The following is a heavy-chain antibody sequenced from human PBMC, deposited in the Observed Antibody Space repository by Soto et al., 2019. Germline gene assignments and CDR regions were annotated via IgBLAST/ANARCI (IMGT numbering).Heavy chain of an antibody. CDR1: GFTFSSYA. J-gene: IGHJ4*02. D-gene: IGHD6-13*01. CDR3: AKSYSSNWYDYFDY. V-gene: IGHV3-23*01. Sequence: GGSLRLSCAASGFTFSSYATSWVRQAPGKGLEWVSAISGSGDSTYYADSVKGRFTISRDTSKNTLYLQMDSLRAEDTALYYCAKSYSSNWYDYFDYWGQGTLVTVSS. CDR2: ISGSGDST.